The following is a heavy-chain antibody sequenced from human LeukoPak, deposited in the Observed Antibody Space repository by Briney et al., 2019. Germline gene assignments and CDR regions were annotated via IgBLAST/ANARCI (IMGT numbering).Heavy chain of an antibody. J-gene: IGHJ4*02. D-gene: IGHD1-20*01. CDR2: IYYGGST. V-gene: IGHV4-59*01. Sequence: PSETLSLTCTVSGGSISSYYWSWIRQPPGKGLEWIGYIYYGGSTNYNPSLKSRVTILVDTSKNQFSLKLSSVTAADTAVYYCARARYNWKVPYFDYWGQGTLVTVSS. CDR1: GGSISSYY. CDR3: ARARYNWKVPYFDY.